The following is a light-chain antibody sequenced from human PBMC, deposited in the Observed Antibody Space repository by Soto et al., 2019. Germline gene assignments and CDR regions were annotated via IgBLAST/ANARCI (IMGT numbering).Light chain of an antibody. J-gene: IGKJ5*01. V-gene: IGKV1-5*01. CDR2: HAS. Sequence: DIQMTQSPSTLPASVGDSVTITCRASQSISNWLAWYQQKPGTAPKVLIYHASNLQSGVPSRFSGSGSGTEFTLTISGLLPEDFAAYHCQQLYTLPFTFGQGTRLEIK. CDR1: QSISNW. CDR3: QQLYTLPFT.